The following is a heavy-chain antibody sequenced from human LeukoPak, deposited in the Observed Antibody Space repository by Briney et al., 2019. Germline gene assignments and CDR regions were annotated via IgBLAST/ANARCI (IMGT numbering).Heavy chain of an antibody. V-gene: IGHV4-59*01. CDR3: ARVDTAMVYY. CDR2: IYYSGST. J-gene: IGHJ4*02. Sequence: SETLSLTCTVSGGSISSYYWSWIRQPPGKGLEWIGYIYYSGSTNYNPSLKSRVTISVDTSKNQFSLKLSSVTAADTAVYYCARVDTAMVYYWGQGTLVTVSS. D-gene: IGHD5-18*01. CDR1: GGSISSYY.